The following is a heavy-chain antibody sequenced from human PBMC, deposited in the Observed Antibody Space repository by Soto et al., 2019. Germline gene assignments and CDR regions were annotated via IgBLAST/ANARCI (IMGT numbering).Heavy chain of an antibody. Sequence: QVQLLQSGAEVKKPGSSVRVSCEASGGTFRTYAISWVRQAPGQGLEWMGEIIPIFGKVNYAQKFQGRVTIPAEESTTTVYMDLRTLTSEDTAVYSCAKGAVAGTPTSYYYYGMDVWGQGTTVTVS. CDR1: GGTFRTYA. J-gene: IGHJ6*02. CDR3: AKGAVAGTPTSYYYYGMDV. CDR2: IIPIFGKV. V-gene: IGHV1-69*12. D-gene: IGHD6-19*01.